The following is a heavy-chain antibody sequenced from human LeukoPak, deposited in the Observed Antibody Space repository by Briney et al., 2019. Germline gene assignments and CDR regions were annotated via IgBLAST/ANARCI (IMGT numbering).Heavy chain of an antibody. D-gene: IGHD5-18*01. CDR3: AKDGPYGYSYGIRDFDY. CDR1: GFTFSSYG. J-gene: IGHJ4*02. V-gene: IGHV3-30*02. CDR2: IRYDGSNK. Sequence: GGSLRLSCAASGFTFSSYGMHWVRQAPGKGLEWVAFIRYDGSNKYYAHSVKGRFTISRDNSKNTLYLQMNSLRAEDTAVYYCAKDGPYGYSYGIRDFDYWGQGTLVSVSS.